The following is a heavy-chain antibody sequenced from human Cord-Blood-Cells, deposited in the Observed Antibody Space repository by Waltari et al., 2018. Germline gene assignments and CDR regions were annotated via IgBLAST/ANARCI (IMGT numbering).Heavy chain of an antibody. CDR2: ISGSGGST. CDR3: ATGKPGVPAADY. D-gene: IGHD2-2*01. Sequence: EVQLLESGGGLVQPGGSLRLSCAASGFTFSSYALSWVRPAPGKGLEWVSAISGSGGSTYYADSVKGRFTISRDNSKNTLYLQMNSLRAEDTAVYYCATGKPGVPAADYWGQGTLVTVSS. J-gene: IGHJ4*02. V-gene: IGHV3-23*01. CDR1: GFTFSSYA.